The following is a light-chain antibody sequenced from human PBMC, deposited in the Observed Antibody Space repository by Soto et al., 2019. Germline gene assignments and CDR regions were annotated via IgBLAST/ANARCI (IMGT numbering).Light chain of an antibody. CDR1: QSVSSN. J-gene: IGKJ2*01. Sequence: EIVMTQSQATLSVSPGERATLSCRASQSVSSNLAWYQQKPGQAPRLLIYGASTRATGIPVRFSGSRSGTEFTLTISSLQSEDFAGYYCQQYNNWPYTFGQGTKLEIK. V-gene: IGKV3-15*01. CDR3: QQYNNWPYT. CDR2: GAS.